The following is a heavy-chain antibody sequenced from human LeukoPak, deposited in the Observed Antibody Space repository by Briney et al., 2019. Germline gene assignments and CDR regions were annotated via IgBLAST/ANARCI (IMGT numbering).Heavy chain of an antibody. J-gene: IGHJ5*02. V-gene: IGHV4-34*01. CDR1: GGSFSGYY. D-gene: IGHD3-10*02. CDR2: IYYSGST. Sequence: SETLSLTCAVYGGSFSGYYWSWIRQPPGKGLEWIGSIYYSGSTYYNPSLKSRVTISVDTSKNQFSLKLSSVTAADTAVYYCARIVIVRGFMDWFDPWGQGTLVTVSS. CDR3: ARIVIVRGFMDWFDP.